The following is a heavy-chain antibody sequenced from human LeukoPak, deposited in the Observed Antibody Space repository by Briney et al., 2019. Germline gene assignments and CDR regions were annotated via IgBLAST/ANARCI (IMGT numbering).Heavy chain of an antibody. V-gene: IGHV3-7*03. Sequence: GGFLRLSCAASGFTFSSYWMSWVCQAPGKGLEWVANIKQDGSEKYYVDSVKGRFTISRDNAKNSLYLQMNSLRAEDTAVYYCARVPGAYLSSAFDIWGQGTMVTVSS. J-gene: IGHJ3*02. D-gene: IGHD2/OR15-2a*01. CDR2: IKQDGSEK. CDR3: ARVPGAYLSSAFDI. CDR1: GFTFSSYW.